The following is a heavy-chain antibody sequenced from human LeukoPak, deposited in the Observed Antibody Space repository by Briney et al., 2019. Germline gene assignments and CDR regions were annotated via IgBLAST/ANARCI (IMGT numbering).Heavy chain of an antibody. CDR2: INPNSGGT. V-gene: IGHV1-2*06. J-gene: IGHJ4*02. Sequence: ASVKVSCKASGYTFTGYHMHWVRQAPGQGLEWMGRINPNSGGTNYAQKFQGRVTMTRDTSLSTAYMELSRLRSDDTAVYYCARGPRSYYGYWGQGTLVTVSS. CDR3: ARGPRSYYGY. D-gene: IGHD1-26*01. CDR1: GYTFTGYH.